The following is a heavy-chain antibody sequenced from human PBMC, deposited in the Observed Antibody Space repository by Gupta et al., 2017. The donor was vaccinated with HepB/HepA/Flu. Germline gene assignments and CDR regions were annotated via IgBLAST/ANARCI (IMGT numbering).Heavy chain of an antibody. V-gene: IGHV1-8*03. J-gene: IGHJ3*02. CDR2: MNPNSGNT. D-gene: IGHD2-2*03. CDR1: GYTFTSYD. Sequence: QVQLVQSGAEVKKPGASVTVSCKASGYTFTSYDINWVRQATGQGLEWMGWMNPNSGNTGYAQKFQGRVTITRNTSISTAYMELSSLRSEDTAVYYCASVVGYCSSTSCYRYAFDIWGQGTMVTVSS. CDR3: ASVVGYCSSTSCYRYAFDI.